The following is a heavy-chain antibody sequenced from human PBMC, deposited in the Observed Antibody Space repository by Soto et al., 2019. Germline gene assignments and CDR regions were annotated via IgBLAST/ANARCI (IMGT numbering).Heavy chain of an antibody. Sequence: PSETLSLTCTVSGGSISSYYWSWIRQPPGKGLEWIGYIYYSGSTNYNPSLKSRVTISVDTSKNQFSLKLSSVTAADTAVYYCARVEVPAAIGGNWFDPWGQGTLVTVSS. J-gene: IGHJ5*02. D-gene: IGHD2-2*02. CDR1: GGSISSYY. V-gene: IGHV4-59*01. CDR3: ARVEVPAAIGGNWFDP. CDR2: IYYSGST.